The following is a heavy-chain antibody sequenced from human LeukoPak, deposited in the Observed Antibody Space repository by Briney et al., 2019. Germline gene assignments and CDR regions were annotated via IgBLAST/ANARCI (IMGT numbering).Heavy chain of an antibody. J-gene: IGHJ4*02. V-gene: IGHV1-2*02. CDR2: INPNSGGT. D-gene: IGHD2-8*01. Sequence: GASVKVSCKDSGYTFTGYYIHWVRQAPGQGLEWMGWINPNSGGTNYAQKLQGRVTMTRDTSLSTAYMDLSSLRSDDTAVYYCGRGRLPTIGMVNPSYYFDYWGQGALVTVSS. CDR3: GRGRLPTIGMVNPSYYFDY. CDR1: GYTFTGYY.